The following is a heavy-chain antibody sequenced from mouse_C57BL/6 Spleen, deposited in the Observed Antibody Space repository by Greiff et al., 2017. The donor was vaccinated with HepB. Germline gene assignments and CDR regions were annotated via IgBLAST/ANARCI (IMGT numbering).Heavy chain of an antibody. Sequence: VQLQQSGAELVRPGSSVKLSCKASGYTFTSYWMHWVKQRPIQGLEWIGNIDTSDSDTNYNQKFKDQATLTIDKSSSTAYMTLSSLTSEDSAVYYCARGPSSYDWYFDVWGTGTTVTVSS. CDR1: GYTFTSYW. CDR2: IDTSDSDT. CDR3: ARGPSSYDWYFDV. V-gene: IGHV1-52*01. D-gene: IGHD1-1*01. J-gene: IGHJ1*03.